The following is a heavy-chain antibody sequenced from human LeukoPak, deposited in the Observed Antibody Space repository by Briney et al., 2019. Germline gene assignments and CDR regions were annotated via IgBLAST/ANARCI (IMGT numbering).Heavy chain of an antibody. D-gene: IGHD6-13*01. CDR2: IIPIFGTA. CDR1: GYSFTNYD. J-gene: IGHJ5*02. Sequence: ASVKVSCKASGYSFTNYDISWVRQSTGQGLEWMGGIIPIFGTANYAQKFQGRVTITADESTSTAYMELSSLRSEDTAVYYCARERQGIAAAGSIVFDPWGQGTLVTVSS. V-gene: IGHV1-69*13. CDR3: ARERQGIAAAGSIVFDP.